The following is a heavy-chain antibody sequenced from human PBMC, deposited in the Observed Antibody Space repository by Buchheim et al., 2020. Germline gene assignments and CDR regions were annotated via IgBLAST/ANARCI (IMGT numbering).Heavy chain of an antibody. D-gene: IGHD2-2*01. CDR1: GFTFSSYE. V-gene: IGHV3-48*03. CDR2: IRSSGSTT. Sequence: EVQLVESGGGLVQPGGSLRLSCAASGFTFSSYEMNWVRQAPGKGLEWVSYIRSSGSTTYYADSVKGRFTISRDNAKNSLYLQMNSLRAEDTAFYHCAREYCSSTSCSYFDYWGQGTL. CDR3: AREYCSSTSCSYFDY. J-gene: IGHJ4*02.